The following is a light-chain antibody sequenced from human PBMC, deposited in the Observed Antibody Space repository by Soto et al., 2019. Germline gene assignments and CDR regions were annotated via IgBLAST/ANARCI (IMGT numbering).Light chain of an antibody. Sequence: EIALTQSPATLSLSPGQRATLSCRASQSVSNNYLAWYQQKPGQAPRLLIYGASNRATGIPDRFSGSGSGTDFTLTISRLEPEDFAVYYCQQYGRSGTFGQGTKVDI. CDR2: GAS. CDR3: QQYGRSGT. J-gene: IGKJ1*01. V-gene: IGKV3-20*01. CDR1: QSVSNNY.